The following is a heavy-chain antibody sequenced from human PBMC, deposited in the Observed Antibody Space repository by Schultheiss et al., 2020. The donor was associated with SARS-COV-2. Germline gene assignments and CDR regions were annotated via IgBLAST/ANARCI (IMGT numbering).Heavy chain of an antibody. J-gene: IGHJ6*02. CDR2: IDWDDDK. D-gene: IGHD3-9*01. Sequence: SGPTLVKPTQTLTLTCTFSGFSLSTSGMCVSWIRQPPGKALEWLALIDWDDDKYYSTSLKTRLTISKDTSKNQVVLTMTNMDPVDTATYYCAHSDILTGYYKYGMDVWGQGTTVTVSS. V-gene: IGHV2-70*12. CDR3: AHSDILTGYYKYGMDV. CDR1: GFSLSTSGMC.